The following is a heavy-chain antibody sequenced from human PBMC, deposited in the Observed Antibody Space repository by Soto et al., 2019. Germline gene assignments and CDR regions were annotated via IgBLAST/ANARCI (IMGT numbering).Heavy chain of an antibody. CDR2: ISSSSSDT. CDR3: ARDGDYYDSSGYYPNWFDP. J-gene: IGHJ5*02. V-gene: IGHV3-11*05. Sequence: GGSLRLSCAASGFTFSDYYMSWIRQVPGKGLEWVSYISSSSSDTKYADSAKGRFTISRDNAKNSLYLQMNSLRAEDTAVYYCARDGDYYDSSGYYPNWFDPWGQGTLVTVSS. D-gene: IGHD3-22*01. CDR1: GFTFSDYY.